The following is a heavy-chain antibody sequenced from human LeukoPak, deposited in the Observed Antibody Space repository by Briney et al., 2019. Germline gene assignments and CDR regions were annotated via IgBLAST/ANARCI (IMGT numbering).Heavy chain of an antibody. Sequence: GGSLRLSCAASGFTFDDYAMHWVRQAPGKGLEWVSGISWNSGSIGYADSVKGRFTISRDNAKNSLYLQMNSLRAEDTALYYCAKDIAAAPRRYFDYWGQGTLVTVSP. D-gene: IGHD6-13*01. CDR2: ISWNSGSI. CDR3: AKDIAAAPRRYFDY. V-gene: IGHV3-9*01. CDR1: GFTFDDYA. J-gene: IGHJ4*02.